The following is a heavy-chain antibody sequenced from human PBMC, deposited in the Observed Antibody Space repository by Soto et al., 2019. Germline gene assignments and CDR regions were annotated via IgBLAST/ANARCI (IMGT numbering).Heavy chain of an antibody. V-gene: IGHV3-33*01. J-gene: IGHJ4*02. CDR2: IWYDGSNK. CDR3: ARDYDSSGYPRYYFHY. D-gene: IGHD3-22*01. Sequence: QVQLVESGGGVVQPGRSLRLSCAASGFTFSSYGMHWVRQAPGKGLEWVAVIWYDGSNKYYADSVKGRFTISRDNSWNTLYLQMNSLRAEDTAVYYCARDYDSSGYPRYYFHYWGQGTLVTVSS. CDR1: GFTFSSYG.